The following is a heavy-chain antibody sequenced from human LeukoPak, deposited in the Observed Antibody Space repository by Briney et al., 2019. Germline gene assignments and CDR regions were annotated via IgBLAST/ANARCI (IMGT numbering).Heavy chain of an antibody. Sequence: PGGSLRLSCAASGFTFSSYAMSWVRQAPGKGLEWVSGIRGSGGGTYYADSVKGRFTISRDNSNNTLYLQMNSLRAEDTAVYYCARYYYDSSAYYYFDYWGQGTLVTVSS. J-gene: IGHJ4*02. CDR1: GFTFSSYA. CDR3: ARYYYDSSAYYYFDY. V-gene: IGHV3-23*01. CDR2: IRGSGGGT. D-gene: IGHD3-22*01.